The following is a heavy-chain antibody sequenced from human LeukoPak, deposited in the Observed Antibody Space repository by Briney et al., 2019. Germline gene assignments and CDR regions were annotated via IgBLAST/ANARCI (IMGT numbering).Heavy chain of an antibody. CDR1: GFTFSSFA. J-gene: IGHJ4*02. CDR3: ARAPDYGDDY. Sequence: GRSLRLSCAASGFTFSSFAMHWVRQAPGKGLEWVSVIYSGGSTYYADSVKGRFTISRDNSKNTVYLQMNSLRAEDTAVYYCARAPDYGDDYWGQGTLVTVSS. CDR2: IYSGGST. V-gene: IGHV3-53*01. D-gene: IGHD4-17*01.